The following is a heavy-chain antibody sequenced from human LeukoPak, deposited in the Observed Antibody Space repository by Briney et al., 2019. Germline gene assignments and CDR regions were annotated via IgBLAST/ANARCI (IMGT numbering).Heavy chain of an antibody. J-gene: IGHJ3*02. Sequence: PSETLSLTCTVSSGSISSYYWSWIRQPPGKGLEWIGYIYYSGSTNYNPSLKSRVTISVDTSKNQFSLKLSSVTAADTAVYYCARGSYGDIVVVPAALDAFDIWGQGTMVTVSS. V-gene: IGHV4-59*01. D-gene: IGHD2-2*01. CDR3: ARGSYGDIVVVPAALDAFDI. CDR2: IYYSGST. CDR1: SGSISSYY.